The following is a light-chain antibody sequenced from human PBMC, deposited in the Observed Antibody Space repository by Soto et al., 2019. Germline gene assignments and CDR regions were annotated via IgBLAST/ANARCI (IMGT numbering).Light chain of an antibody. CDR3: TSYSRYRVLV. Sequence: QSFLTQPASVSGPLGQSITISCTRTSSDIGGYKYVSWYQQHPGKAPKLIIFEVSNRPSRVSDRFSGSNYCNTASLTISGLQAEDEVDYYCTSYSRYRVLVFGGGT. V-gene: IGLV2-14*01. CDR2: EVS. CDR1: SSDIGGYKY. J-gene: IGLJ3*02.